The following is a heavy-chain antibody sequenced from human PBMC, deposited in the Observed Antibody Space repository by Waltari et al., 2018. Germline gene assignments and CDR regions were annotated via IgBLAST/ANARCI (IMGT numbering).Heavy chain of an antibody. V-gene: IGHV1-18*01. Sequence: QVQLVQSGAEVKKPGASVKVSCKASGYTFTSYGISWVRQAPGQGLEWMGWISAYKGNTNLAQKLQGRVTMTTDTSTSTAYMELRSLRSDDTAVYYCARFQGGYYDSSGFDYWGQGTLVTVSS. D-gene: IGHD3-22*01. J-gene: IGHJ4*02. CDR3: ARFQGGYYDSSGFDY. CDR2: ISAYKGNT. CDR1: GYTFTSYG.